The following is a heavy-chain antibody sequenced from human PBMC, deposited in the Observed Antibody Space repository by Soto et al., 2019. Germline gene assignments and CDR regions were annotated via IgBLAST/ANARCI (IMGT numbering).Heavy chain of an antibody. CDR3: ARAKVYGDYYYYYGMDV. Sequence: VGSLRLSCAASGFTFSSYSMNWVRQAPGNGLEWVSYISSSSSTIYYADPVKGRFTISRDNAKNSLYLQMNSLRDEDTAVYYCARAKVYGDYYYYYGMDVWGQGTTVTVSS. V-gene: IGHV3-48*02. D-gene: IGHD4-17*01. CDR1: GFTFSSYS. J-gene: IGHJ6*02. CDR2: ISSSSSTI.